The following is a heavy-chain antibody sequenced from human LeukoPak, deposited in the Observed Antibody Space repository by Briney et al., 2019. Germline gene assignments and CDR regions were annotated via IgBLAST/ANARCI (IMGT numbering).Heavy chain of an antibody. CDR3: ARQSGGGYASVDY. J-gene: IGHJ4*02. V-gene: IGHV4-59*01. CDR2: IYYSGST. Sequence: SETLSLTCTVSGGSISSYYWSWIRQPPGKGLEWIGYIYYSGSTNCNPSLKSRVTISVDTSKNQFSLKLNSVTAADTAVYYCARQSGGGYASVDYWGQGTLVTVSS. D-gene: IGHD2-2*01. CDR1: GGSISSYY.